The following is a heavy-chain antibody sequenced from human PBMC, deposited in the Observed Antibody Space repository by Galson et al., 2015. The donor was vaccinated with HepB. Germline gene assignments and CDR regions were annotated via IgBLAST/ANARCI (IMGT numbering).Heavy chain of an antibody. CDR2: VIPIFGTA. Sequence: SVKVSCKASGGTFSSYAISWVRQAPGQGLEWMGGVIPIFGTANYAQKFQGRVTVTADESTSTAYMELSSLRSEDTAVYYCARAGGYSYGYGGPYAFDIWGQGTMVTVSS. V-gene: IGHV1-69*13. J-gene: IGHJ3*02. D-gene: IGHD5-18*01. CDR1: GGTFSSYA. CDR3: ARAGGYSYGYGGPYAFDI.